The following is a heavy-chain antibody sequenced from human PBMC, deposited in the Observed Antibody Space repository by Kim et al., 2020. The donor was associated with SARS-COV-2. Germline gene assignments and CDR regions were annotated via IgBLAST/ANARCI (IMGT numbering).Heavy chain of an antibody. Sequence: APVKGRFTISRDDSKNTLYLQMNSLKTEDTAVYYCTTGPIVVGPYRAFDIWGQGTMVTVSS. J-gene: IGHJ3*02. CDR3: TTGPIVVGPYRAFDI. V-gene: IGHV3-15*01. D-gene: IGHD2-21*01.